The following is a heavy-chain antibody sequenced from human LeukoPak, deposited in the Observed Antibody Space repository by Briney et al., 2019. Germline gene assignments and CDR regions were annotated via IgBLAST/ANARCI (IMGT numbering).Heavy chain of an antibody. D-gene: IGHD3-22*01. CDR2: MSGSGGST. CDR1: GFTFSSYA. Sequence: QPAGSLRLSCAASGFTFSSYAMSWVRQAPGKGLEWVSAMSGSGGSTYYADSVKGRFTISRDNSKNTLYLKRKSLRAEDTAVYYCAKDHYYDSSGNHNWFDPWVQGTLVTVSS. J-gene: IGHJ5*02. CDR3: AKDHYYDSSGNHNWFDP. V-gene: IGHV3-23*01.